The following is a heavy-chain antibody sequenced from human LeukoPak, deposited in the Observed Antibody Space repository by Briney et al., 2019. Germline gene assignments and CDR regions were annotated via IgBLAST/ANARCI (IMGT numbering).Heavy chain of an antibody. CDR1: GGSISSGSYY. CDR2: IYTSGST. V-gene: IGHV4-61*02. CDR3: ARGPGGSSSSDFDY. Sequence: SETLSLTCTASGGSISSGSYYWSWIRQPAGKGLEWIGRIYTSGSTNYNPSLKSRVTISVDTSKNQFSLKLNSVTAADTAVYYCARGPGGSSSSDFDYWGQGTLVTVSS. J-gene: IGHJ4*02. D-gene: IGHD6-6*01.